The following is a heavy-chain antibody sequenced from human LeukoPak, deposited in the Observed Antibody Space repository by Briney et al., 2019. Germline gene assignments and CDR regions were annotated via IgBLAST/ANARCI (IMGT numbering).Heavy chain of an antibody. J-gene: IGHJ4*02. CDR3: ARVGYYYDSSGYYVVCDY. CDR2: INSDGSST. CDR1: GFTFSSYW. Sequence: PGGSLRLSCAASGFTFSSYWMHWVRQAPGKGLVWVSRINSDGSSTSYADSVKGRFTISRDNAKNTLYLQMNSLRAEDTAVYYCARVGYYYDSSGYYVVCDYWGRGTLVTVSS. V-gene: IGHV3-74*01. D-gene: IGHD3-22*01.